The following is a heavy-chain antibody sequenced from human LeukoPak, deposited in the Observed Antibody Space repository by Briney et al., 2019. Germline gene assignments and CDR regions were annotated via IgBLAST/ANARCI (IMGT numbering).Heavy chain of an antibody. Sequence: PGGSLRLSCAASGFTFSSYEMNWVRQAPGKGLEWVSSISSSSSYIYYADSVKGRFTISRDNSKNTLYLQMDSLRADDTATYYCAKVINGLSFDYWGQGALVIVSS. V-gene: IGHV3-21*01. J-gene: IGHJ4*02. CDR2: ISSSSSYI. CDR3: AKVINGLSFDY. CDR1: GFTFSSYE. D-gene: IGHD2-8*01.